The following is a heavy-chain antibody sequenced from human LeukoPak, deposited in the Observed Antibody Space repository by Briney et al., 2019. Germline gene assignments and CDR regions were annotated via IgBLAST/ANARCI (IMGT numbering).Heavy chain of an antibody. J-gene: IGHJ5*01. CDR2: IKSDGST. CDR3: TRAITYFYGSVTYDWFDS. D-gene: IGHD3-10*01. CDR1: GSTFSSYW. Sequence: GGSLRLSCAASGSTFSSYWMHWVRQTPGKGLMWVARIKSDGSTIYADSVQGRFTISRDNAKNMVYLQMNSLRADDTAIYYCTRAITYFYGSVTYDWFDSWGQGTRVTVSS. V-gene: IGHV3-74*01.